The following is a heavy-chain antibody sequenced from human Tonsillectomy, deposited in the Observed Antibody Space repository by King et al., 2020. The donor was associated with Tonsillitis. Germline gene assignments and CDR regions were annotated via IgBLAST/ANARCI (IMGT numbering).Heavy chain of an antibody. J-gene: IGHJ3*01. CDR3: ARPFRGSSGNWFLSFDL. D-gene: IGHD6-13*01. V-gene: IGHV3-23*04. Sequence: VQLVESGGDSVQPGGSLRLSCSGSGFTFSNYAMTWVRPTPGKGVEWVSAIDGGGCGTYYADSVKGRFTTSRDNSQNTVYLQMNSLKVEDTALYYCARPFRGSSGNWFLSFDLWGQGTMVTVS. CDR2: IDGGGCGT. CDR1: GFTFSNYA.